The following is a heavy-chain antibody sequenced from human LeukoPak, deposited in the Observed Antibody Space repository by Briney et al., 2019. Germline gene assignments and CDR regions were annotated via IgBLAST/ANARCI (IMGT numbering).Heavy chain of an antibody. CDR2: INSDGSST. Sequence: GGSLRLSCAASGFTFSSYAMSWVRQAPGKGLGWVSRINSDGSSTSYADSVKGRFTISRDNAKNTLYLQMNSLRAEDTAVYYCASAYSSSWHYYYYGMDVWGQGTTVTVSS. CDR1: GFTFSSYA. V-gene: IGHV3-74*01. CDR3: ASAYSSSWHYYYYGMDV. J-gene: IGHJ6*02. D-gene: IGHD6-13*01.